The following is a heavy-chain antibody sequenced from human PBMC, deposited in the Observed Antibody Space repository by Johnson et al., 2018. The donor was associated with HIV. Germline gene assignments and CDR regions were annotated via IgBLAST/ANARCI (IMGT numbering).Heavy chain of an antibody. CDR1: GFTFNTYA. J-gene: IGHJ3*02. Sequence: VQLVESGGGVVQPGRSLRLSCAASGFTFNTYAMHWVRQAPGTGLEWVGRIKSRTDGGTTDYAAPVKGRFTISRDDSKNTLYLQMNSLRAEDTAVYYCAKDPIVLVVYAISAFDIWGQGTMVTVSS. D-gene: IGHD2-8*02. CDR2: IKSRTDGGTT. CDR3: AKDPIVLVVYAISAFDI. V-gene: IGHV3-15*01.